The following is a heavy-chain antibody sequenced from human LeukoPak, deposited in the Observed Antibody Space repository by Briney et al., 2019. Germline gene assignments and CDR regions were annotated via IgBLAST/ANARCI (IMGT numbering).Heavy chain of an antibody. CDR3: AREVPISGYDHSFDY. CDR1: GGTFSSYA. J-gene: IGHJ4*02. CDR2: TIPIFGTA. V-gene: IGHV1-69*13. D-gene: IGHD5-12*01. Sequence: SVKVSCKASGGTFSSYAISWVRQAPGQGLEWMGGTIPIFGTANYAQKFQGRVTITADESTSTAYMELSSLRSEDTAVYYCAREVPISGYDHSFDYWGQGTLVTVSS.